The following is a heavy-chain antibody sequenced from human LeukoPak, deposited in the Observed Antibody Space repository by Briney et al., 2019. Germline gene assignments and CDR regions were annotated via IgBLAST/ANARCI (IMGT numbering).Heavy chain of an antibody. V-gene: IGHV3-23*01. J-gene: IGHJ3*02. D-gene: IGHD2-15*01. Sequence: PGGSLRLSCVASGFRFRSYGMHWVRQAPGKGLEWVSAISGSGGSTYYADSVKGRFTISRDNSKNTLYLQMNSLRAEDTAVYYCAKDSGEGGGGGDDAFDIWGQGTMVTVSS. CDR2: ISGSGGST. CDR1: GFRFRSYG. CDR3: AKDSGEGGGGGDDAFDI.